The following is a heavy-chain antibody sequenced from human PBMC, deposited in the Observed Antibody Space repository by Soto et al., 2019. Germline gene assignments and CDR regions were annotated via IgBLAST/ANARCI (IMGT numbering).Heavy chain of an antibody. V-gene: IGHV1-69*13. CDR3: ARSGYCSSTSCYELGG. Sequence: SVKVSCKASGGTFSSYAISWVRQAPGQGLEWMGGIIPIFGTANYAQKFQGRVTITADESTSTAYMELSSLRSEDTAVYYCARSGYCSSTSCYELGGWGQGTLVTVSS. D-gene: IGHD2-2*01. J-gene: IGHJ4*02. CDR2: IIPIFGTA. CDR1: GGTFSSYA.